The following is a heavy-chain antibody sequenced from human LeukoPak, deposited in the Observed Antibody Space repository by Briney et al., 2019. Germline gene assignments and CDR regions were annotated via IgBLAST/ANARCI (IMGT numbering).Heavy chain of an antibody. CDR3: ARLSYDRSGYWPDYFDY. Sequence: SETLSLTCTVSGGSISSYYWNWIRQPPGKGLEWIGYIYYSGSTNYSPSLKSRVTISADMSKNQFSLKLSSVTAADTAVYYCARLSYDRSGYWPDYFDYWGQGTLVTVSS. J-gene: IGHJ4*02. V-gene: IGHV4-59*08. D-gene: IGHD3-22*01. CDR2: IYYSGST. CDR1: GGSISSYY.